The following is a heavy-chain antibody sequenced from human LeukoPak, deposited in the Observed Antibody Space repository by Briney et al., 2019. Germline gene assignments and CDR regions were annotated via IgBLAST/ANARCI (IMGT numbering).Heavy chain of an antibody. Sequence: SETLSLICAVSGYSISSGDYWGWIRQPPGKGLEWIGSIYHSGRTHYNPSLKSRVTISVDTSKNQFSLKLSSVTAADTAVYYCARNTTEVVTAKWFDPWGQGTLVTVSS. CDR3: ARNTTEVVTAKWFDP. D-gene: IGHD2-21*02. CDR1: GYSISSGDY. CDR2: IYHSGRT. J-gene: IGHJ5*02. V-gene: IGHV4-38-2*01.